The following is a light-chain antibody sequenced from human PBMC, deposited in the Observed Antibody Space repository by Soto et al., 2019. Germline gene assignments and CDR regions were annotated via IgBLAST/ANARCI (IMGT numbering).Light chain of an antibody. J-gene: IGKJ2*01. CDR2: DAS. V-gene: IGKV1-5*01. CDR1: QFIDRW. Sequence: DIQMTQSPSTLSASVGDRVTITCRASQFIDRWLAWYQQKPGKAPQYLIFDASSLYGGVPLRFSGSGSGTEFTLTITSLQPDDSATYYCLQYSGSSYTSGQGTNVEIK. CDR3: LQYSGSSYT.